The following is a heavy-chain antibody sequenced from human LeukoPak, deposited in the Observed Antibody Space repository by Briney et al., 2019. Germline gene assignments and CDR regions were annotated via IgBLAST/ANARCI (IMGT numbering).Heavy chain of an antibody. CDR3: ARDTWFGAGRTFDY. CDR2: IYYSGST. D-gene: IGHD3-10*01. V-gene: IGHV4-39*07. Sequence: SETLSLTCTVSGGSISSNTYYWGWIRQPPGKGLEWIGSIYYSGSTNYNPSLKSRVTISVDTSKNQFSLKLSSVTAADTAVYYCARDTWFGAGRTFDYWGQGTLVTVSS. CDR1: GGSISSNTYY. J-gene: IGHJ4*02.